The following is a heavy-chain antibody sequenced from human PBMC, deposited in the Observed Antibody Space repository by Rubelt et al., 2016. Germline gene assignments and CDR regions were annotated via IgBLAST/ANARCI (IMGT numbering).Heavy chain of an antibody. CDR1: GYSISSGYY. D-gene: IGHD3-3*01. CDR3: ARRGAIFGVVIYFDY. J-gene: IGHJ4*02. V-gene: IGHV4-38-2*02. CDR2: IYYSGST. Sequence: QVQLQESGPGLVKPSETLSLTCTVSGYSISSGYYWGWIRQPPGKGLEWIGSIYYSGSTYYNPSLKSRVTISVDTSKNQFSLKLSSVTAADTAVYYCARRGAIFGVVIYFDYWGQGTLVTVSS.